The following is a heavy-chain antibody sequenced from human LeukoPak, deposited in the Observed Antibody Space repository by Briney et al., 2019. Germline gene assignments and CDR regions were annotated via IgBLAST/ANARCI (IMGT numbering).Heavy chain of an antibody. CDR1: GFTVSSNY. V-gene: IGHV3-66*01. CDR2: IYSGGST. Sequence: GGSLRLSCAVSGFTVSSNYMSWVRQAPGKGLEWVSVIYSGGSTYYSDSVKGRFTISRDNAKNTLFLQINSLRAEDTAVYYCAREILAPGKTHDYWGQGTLVTVSS. J-gene: IGHJ4*02. CDR3: AREILAPGKTHDY.